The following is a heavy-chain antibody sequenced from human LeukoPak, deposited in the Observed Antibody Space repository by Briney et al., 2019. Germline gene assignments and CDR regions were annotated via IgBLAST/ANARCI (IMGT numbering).Heavy chain of an antibody. V-gene: IGHV4-34*01. CDR3: ARGDFWSGYPFDY. J-gene: IGHJ4*02. CDR1: GGSFSGYY. D-gene: IGHD3-3*01. Sequence: SQTLFLTCAVYGGSFSGYYWSWIRQPPGKGLEWIGEINHSGSTNYNPSLKSRVTISVDTSKNQFSLKLSSVTAADTAVYYCARGDFWSGYPFDYWGQGTLVTVSS. CDR2: INHSGST.